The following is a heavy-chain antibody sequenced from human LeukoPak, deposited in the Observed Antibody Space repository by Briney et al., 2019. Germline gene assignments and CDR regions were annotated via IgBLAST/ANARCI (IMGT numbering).Heavy chain of an antibody. CDR3: ASGHYDSSGYYYPFDY. Sequence: SETLSLTCTVSGGSIRSSSYYWGGIRQPPGKGQELIGSIYYSGRTYYTPSLKSRVTISVDTSKNQVSRRLSSVTAADTAVYYCASGHYDSSGYYYPFDYWGQGTLVTVSS. V-gene: IGHV4-39*01. CDR1: GGSIRSSSYY. J-gene: IGHJ4*02. D-gene: IGHD3-22*01. CDR2: IYYSGRT.